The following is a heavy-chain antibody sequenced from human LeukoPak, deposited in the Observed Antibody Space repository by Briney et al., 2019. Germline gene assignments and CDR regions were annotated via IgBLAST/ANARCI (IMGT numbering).Heavy chain of an antibody. V-gene: IGHV4-39*07. Sequence: SETLSLTCTVSGGSISSSSYYWGWIRQPPGKGLEWIGSIYYSGSTYHNPSLKSRVTISVDTSKNQFSLKLSSVTAADTAVYYCARVVVGSWDGWFDPWGQGTLVTVSS. CDR3: ARVVVGSWDGWFDP. CDR1: GGSISSSSYY. J-gene: IGHJ5*02. CDR2: IYYSGST. D-gene: IGHD6-13*01.